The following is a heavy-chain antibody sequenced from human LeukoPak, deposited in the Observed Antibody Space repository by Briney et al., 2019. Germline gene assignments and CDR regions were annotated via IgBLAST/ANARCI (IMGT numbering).Heavy chain of an antibody. V-gene: IGHV1-2*02. Sequence: ASVKVSCKASGYTFTGYYMHWVRQAPGQGLEWMGWINPNSGGTNYAQKFQGRVTMTRDTSISTAYMELSRLRSDDTAVYYCARDLSYYDILTGYYKYYFDYWGQGTLVTVSS. CDR3: ARDLSYYDILTGYYKYYFDY. D-gene: IGHD3-9*01. J-gene: IGHJ4*02. CDR1: GYTFTGYY. CDR2: INPNSGGT.